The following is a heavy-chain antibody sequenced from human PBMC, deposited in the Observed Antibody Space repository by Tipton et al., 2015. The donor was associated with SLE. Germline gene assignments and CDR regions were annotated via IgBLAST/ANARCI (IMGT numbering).Heavy chain of an antibody. V-gene: IGHV4-61*02. CDR2: IYTTGST. D-gene: IGHD2-15*01. J-gene: IGHJ4*02. Sequence: TLSLTCTISGGSITSGSHYWSWIRQPAGKGLEWIGRIYTTGSTNYSPSLETRVTMSLDTSKNQFSLKLSSVTAADTAMYYCARNKATPDHWGQGTLATVSS. CDR1: GGSITSGSHY. CDR3: ARNKATPDH.